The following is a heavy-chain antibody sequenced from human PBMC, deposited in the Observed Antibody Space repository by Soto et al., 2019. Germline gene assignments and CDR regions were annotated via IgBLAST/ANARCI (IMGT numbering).Heavy chain of an antibody. CDR3: ARHGGTPDLYFDY. CDR1: GFSFSNYA. J-gene: IGHJ4*02. V-gene: IGHV3-20*04. Sequence: PGGSLRLSCAASGFSFSNYAMNWVRQAPGKGLEWVSGISGGGGSTNYADSMKGRFTISRDNAKNSLYLQISSLRAEDTALYYCARHGGTPDLYFDYWGQGTPVTVSS. CDR2: ISGGGGST. D-gene: IGHD3-16*01.